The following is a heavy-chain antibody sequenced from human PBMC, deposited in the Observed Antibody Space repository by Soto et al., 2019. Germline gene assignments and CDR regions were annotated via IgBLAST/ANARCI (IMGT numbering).Heavy chain of an antibody. Sequence: QVQLQESGPGLVKPSQTLSLTCTVSGDSISSGGYYWSWIRQHPGKGLEWIGYIYYSGTTYYNPSLESRVSISADTSENQFSLKVKSVTVADTAVYYCASTYYTGDSGSYDYWGQGTLVTVSS. J-gene: IGHJ4*02. CDR2: IYYSGTT. D-gene: IGHD1-26*01. V-gene: IGHV4-31*03. CDR3: ASTYYTGDSGSYDY. CDR1: GDSISSGGYY.